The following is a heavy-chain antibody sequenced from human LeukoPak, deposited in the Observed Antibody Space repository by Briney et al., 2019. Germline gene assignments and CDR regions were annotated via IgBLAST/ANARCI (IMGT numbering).Heavy chain of an antibody. V-gene: IGHV4-59*01. CDR2: IYSSGST. J-gene: IGHJ4*02. D-gene: IGHD3-10*01. CDR1: GGSISSYY. CDR3: ARAYYYGSGSYGLDY. Sequence: SETLSLTCTVSGGSISSYYWSWIWQPPGKGLEWIGYIYSSGSTNYNPSLKSRLTISVDASKNQFSLKLTSVTAADTAVYYCARAYYYGSGSYGLDYWGQGTLVTVSP.